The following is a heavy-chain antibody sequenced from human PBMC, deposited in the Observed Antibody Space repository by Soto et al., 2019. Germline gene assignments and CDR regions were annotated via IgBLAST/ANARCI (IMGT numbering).Heavy chain of an antibody. CDR2: ISGSGGST. D-gene: IGHD6-19*01. CDR3: ARDRVVVAGTSFDS. CDR1: GFTFSNYA. V-gene: IGHV3-23*01. J-gene: IGHJ4*02. Sequence: GGSLRLSCAASGFTFSNYAMSWVRQAPGKGVEWVSGISGSGGSTYYADSVKGRFTISRENSKNTLYLQMNSLRAEDTAIYYCARDRVVVAGTSFDSWGQGTLVTVSS.